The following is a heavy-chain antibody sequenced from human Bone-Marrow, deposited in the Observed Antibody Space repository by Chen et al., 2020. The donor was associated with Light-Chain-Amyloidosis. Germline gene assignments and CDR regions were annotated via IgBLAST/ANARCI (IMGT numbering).Heavy chain of an antibody. CDR3: ARDDGPCSGGGCYWKYYSDN. CDR1: GFTFSTYG. D-gene: IGHD2-15*01. V-gene: IGHV3-33*01. Sequence: QVHLVESGGGVVQPGRSLRLSCAASGFTFSTYGMHWVRQAPGKGLEWVAVIWFDGSNKYYTDFVKGRLTISRDNSKNTLYLQMNSLRAEDTALYYCARDDGPCSGGGCYWKYYSDNWGQGTLVTVSS. CDR2: IWFDGSNK. J-gene: IGHJ4*02.